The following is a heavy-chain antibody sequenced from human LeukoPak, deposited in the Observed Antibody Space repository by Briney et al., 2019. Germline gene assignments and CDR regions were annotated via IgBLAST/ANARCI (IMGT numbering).Heavy chain of an antibody. D-gene: IGHD6-13*01. V-gene: IGHV3-33*01. J-gene: IGHJ4*02. CDR3: ARFAGYSSSWPLDY. CDR2: IWYDGSNK. CDR1: GFTFSTYG. Sequence: GGSLRLSCAASGFTFSTYGMHWVRQAPGKGLERVAVIWYDGSNKYYADSVKGRFTISRDNSKNTLYLQMNSLRAEDTAVYYCARFAGYSSSWPLDYWGQGTLVTVSS.